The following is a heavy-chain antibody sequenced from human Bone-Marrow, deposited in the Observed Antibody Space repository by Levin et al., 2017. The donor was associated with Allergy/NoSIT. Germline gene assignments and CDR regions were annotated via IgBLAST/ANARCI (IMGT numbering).Heavy chain of an antibody. CDR2: INWNSGSV. J-gene: IGHJ6*02. Sequence: PGGSLRLSCGASGFAFDSYAMHWARQTPGKGLEWVSGINWNSGSVGYADAVKGRFTISRDNAKRTLYLQMSSLRSQDTAIYYCVKEIYSAYSYFCIDVWGQGTTVTVSS. V-gene: IGHV3-9*01. CDR3: VKEIYSAYSYFCIDV. CDR1: GFAFDSYA. D-gene: IGHD3-10*01.